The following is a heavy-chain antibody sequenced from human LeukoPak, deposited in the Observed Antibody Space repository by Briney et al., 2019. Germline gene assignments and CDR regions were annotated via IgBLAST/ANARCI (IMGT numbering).Heavy chain of an antibody. D-gene: IGHD6-13*01. V-gene: IGHV4-30-2*05. J-gene: IGHJ3*02. CDR3: ARHPTYSSSWYLRNAFDI. Sequence: SETLSLTCTVSGGSINSSSYSWSWIRQPPGKGLEWIGYIYHSGSTYYNPSLKSRVTISVDTSKNQFSLKLSSVTAADTAVYYCARHPTYSSSWYLRNAFDIWGQGTMVTVSS. CDR1: GGSINSSSYS. CDR2: IYHSGST.